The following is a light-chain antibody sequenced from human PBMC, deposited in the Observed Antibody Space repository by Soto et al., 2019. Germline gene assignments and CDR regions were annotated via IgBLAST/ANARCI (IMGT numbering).Light chain of an antibody. CDR3: QQYGSSGT. CDR2: GAS. J-gene: IGKJ2*02. Sequence: EIVLTQSPGTLSLSPGERATLSCRASQSVSNNYLAWYQQKPGQAPRLLIYGASNRATGIPDRFSGSGSGTDFTLTISRLEAEVFALYYCQQYGSSGTFGQGTKVDIK. V-gene: IGKV3-20*01. CDR1: QSVSNNY.